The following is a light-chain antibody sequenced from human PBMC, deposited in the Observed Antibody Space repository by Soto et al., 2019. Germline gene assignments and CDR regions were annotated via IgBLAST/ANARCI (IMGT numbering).Light chain of an antibody. CDR3: QHYNYWPPKT. CDR1: QSVGNN. V-gene: IGKV3-15*01. J-gene: IGKJ1*01. Sequence: EIVRTQSPATLSVSPGERTTLSCRASQSVGNNLAWYQQKPGQAPRLLIYGAYTRATGIPARFSGSGSGTDFTLTISSLQSEDFAVYYCQHYNYWPPKTFGQGTKVDIK. CDR2: GAY.